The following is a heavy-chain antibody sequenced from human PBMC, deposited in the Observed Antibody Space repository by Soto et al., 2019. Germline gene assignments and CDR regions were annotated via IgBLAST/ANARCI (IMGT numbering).Heavy chain of an antibody. CDR3: AKNLPRTGRFDY. Sequence: SETLSLTCTLSGASITRTTYFCPWIRKAPGKGLEWVGSIYYSAKTHYNRSLKSRVTISVDGSKNQFSMQMSSVTAADTAVYYCAKNLPRTGRFDYWGQGSLVTVSS. CDR2: IYYSAKT. CDR1: GASITRTTYF. J-gene: IGHJ4*02. V-gene: IGHV4-39*01.